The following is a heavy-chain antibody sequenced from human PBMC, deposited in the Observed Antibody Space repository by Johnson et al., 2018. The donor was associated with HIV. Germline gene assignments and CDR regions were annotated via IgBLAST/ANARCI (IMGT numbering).Heavy chain of an antibody. Sequence: QVRLVESGGGVVQPGRSLRLSCAVSGFTFSSYGMHWVRRAPGKGLEWVAVISYDGSNKYYADSVKGRFTISRDNSKNTLYLQMNSLRAEDTAVYYCGRDINYSNYVTDAFDIWGQGTVVTVSS. CDR3: GRDINYSNYVTDAFDI. CDR2: ISYDGSNK. J-gene: IGHJ3*02. V-gene: IGHV3-30*03. D-gene: IGHD4-11*01. CDR1: GFTFSSYG.